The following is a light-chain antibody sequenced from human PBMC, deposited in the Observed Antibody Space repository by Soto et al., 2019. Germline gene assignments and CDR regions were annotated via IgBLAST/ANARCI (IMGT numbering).Light chain of an antibody. J-gene: IGLJ2*01. CDR2: YDS. V-gene: IGLV3-21*04. CDR1: NIGSKT. CDR3: QVWDSSGDHPGV. Sequence: SYELTQPPSVSVAPGKTARITCEGNNIGSKTVHWYQQKPGQAPVLVIYYDSDRPSGIPERFSGSNSGNTATLTISRVEAGDEADYHCQVWDSSGDHPGVFGGGTKLTVL.